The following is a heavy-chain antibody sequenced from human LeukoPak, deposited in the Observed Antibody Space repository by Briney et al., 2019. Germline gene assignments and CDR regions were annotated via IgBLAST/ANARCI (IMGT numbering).Heavy chain of an antibody. CDR2: IYSGGSA. CDR1: GFTVSSNY. CDR3: ATTSGTYFRYGVDV. V-gene: IGHV3-53*01. D-gene: IGHD3-10*01. Sequence: GGSLRLSCAASGFTVSSNYMNWVRQAPGKGLEWVSVIYSGGSAYYADSVKGRFTISRDNSKNTLFLQMNSLKAEDTAVYYCATTSGTYFRYGVDVWGQGTTVTVSS. J-gene: IGHJ6*02.